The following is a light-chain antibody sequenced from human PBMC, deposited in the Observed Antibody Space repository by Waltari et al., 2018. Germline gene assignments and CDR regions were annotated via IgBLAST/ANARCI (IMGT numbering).Light chain of an antibody. J-gene: IGKJ1*01. Sequence: TVVTQSPDSLPVSLGERATIHCKSSQSVLHSSNNKNYLAWYQKKPGQPPKLLIFWASAREAGGPDRFSGSGSGTDFTLTISNLQTADVAVYYCQQYYSFPPTFGQGTKVEIK. CDR3: QQYYSFPPT. CDR1: QSVLHSSNNKNY. CDR2: WAS. V-gene: IGKV4-1*01.